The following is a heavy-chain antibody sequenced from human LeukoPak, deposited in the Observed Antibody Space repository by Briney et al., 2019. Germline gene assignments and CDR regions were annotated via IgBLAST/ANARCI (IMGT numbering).Heavy chain of an antibody. D-gene: IGHD4-23*01. Sequence: GGSLRLSCAASGFTFSSYRMNWVRQAPGKGLEWVSYISSSSSTIYYADSVKGGFTISRHNSKNTLYLQMNSLRAEDTAVYYCARRAGGYSHPYDYWGQGSLVTVSS. CDR3: ARRAGGYSHPYDY. CDR2: ISSSSSTI. J-gene: IGHJ4*02. V-gene: IGHV3-48*01. CDR1: GFTFSSYR.